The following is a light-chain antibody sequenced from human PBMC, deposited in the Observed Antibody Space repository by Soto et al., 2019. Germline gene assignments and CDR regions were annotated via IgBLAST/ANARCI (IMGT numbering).Light chain of an antibody. CDR1: QTISSW. Sequence: DVQRTQSPSTLSSSVGDRVTITVLASQTISSWLAWYQQKPGKAPKLLIYKVSTLKSGVPSRFSGSGSGTEFTLTISSLQPDDFATYYHQHHNSYSEAFGQGTMV. CDR3: QHHNSYSEA. CDR2: KVS. J-gene: IGKJ1*01. V-gene: IGKV1-5*03.